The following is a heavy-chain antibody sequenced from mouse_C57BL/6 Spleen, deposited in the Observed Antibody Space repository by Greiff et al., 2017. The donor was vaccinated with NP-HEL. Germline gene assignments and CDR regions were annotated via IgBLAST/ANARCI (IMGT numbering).Heavy chain of an antibody. Sequence: EVHLVESGGDLVKPGGSLKLSCAASGFTFSSYGMSWVRQTPDKRLEWVATISSGGSYTYYPASVKGRFTIPRDNAKNTLYLQMSSLKSEDTAMYYCARQYYGSSYGYAMDYWGQGTSVTVSS. J-gene: IGHJ4*01. CDR2: ISSGGSYT. D-gene: IGHD1-1*01. V-gene: IGHV5-6*01. CDR3: ARQYYGSSYGYAMDY. CDR1: GFTFSSYG.